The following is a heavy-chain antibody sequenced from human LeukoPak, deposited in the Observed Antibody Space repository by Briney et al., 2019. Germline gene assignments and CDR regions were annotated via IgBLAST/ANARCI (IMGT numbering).Heavy chain of an antibody. D-gene: IGHD5-12*01. J-gene: IGHJ4*02. CDR1: GFTFSSYA. CDR2: IGGGGGST. Sequence: PGGSLRLSCAASGFTFSSYAMSWVRQAPGKGLEWVSAIGGGGGSTYYADSVKGRFTISRDNSKNTLFLQMNNLRAEDTAVYYCAKAGGYDCDYWGQGTLVTVSS. V-gene: IGHV3-23*01. CDR3: AKAGGYDCDY.